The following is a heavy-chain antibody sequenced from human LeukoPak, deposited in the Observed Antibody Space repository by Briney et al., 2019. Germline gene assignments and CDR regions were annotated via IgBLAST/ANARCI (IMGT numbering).Heavy chain of an antibody. Sequence: GASVKVSCKASGYRFTSFGISWVRQAPGQGLEWMGIINPGGGSASYAQKFQGRVTMTRDTSTSTVYMELSSLRSEDTAVYYCARDLVTTVTRYFDYWGQGTLVTVSS. CDR3: ARDLVTTVTRYFDY. CDR1: GYRFTSFG. D-gene: IGHD4-17*01. V-gene: IGHV1-46*01. J-gene: IGHJ4*02. CDR2: INPGGGSA.